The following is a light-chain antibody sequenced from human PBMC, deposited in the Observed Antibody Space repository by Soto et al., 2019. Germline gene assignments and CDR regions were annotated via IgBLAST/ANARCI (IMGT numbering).Light chain of an antibody. Sequence: ENVLTQSPATLSSFPGDRVTLSCRASQYINTRLAWYQHRPGQAPRLLIYQTSIRAAGIPARFSASGSGTDFTLTISDVQPEDFALYYCHQRQSWPRTFGQGTKVEI. J-gene: IGKJ1*01. CDR2: QTS. CDR1: QYINTR. CDR3: HQRQSWPRT. V-gene: IGKV3-11*01.